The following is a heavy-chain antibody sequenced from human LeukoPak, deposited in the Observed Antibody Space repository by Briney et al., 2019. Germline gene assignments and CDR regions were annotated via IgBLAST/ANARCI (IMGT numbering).Heavy chain of an antibody. CDR3: ARDQDPRYDFWSDYLLSYFDD. D-gene: IGHD3-3*01. V-gene: IGHV1-18*01. CDR1: GYTFTSYG. Sequence: GASVKVSCKASGYTFTSYGISWVRQAPGQGLEWMGWISAYNGNTNYAQKLQGRVTMTTDTSTSTAYMELRSLRSDDTAVYYCARDQDPRYDFWSDYLLSYFDDWGQGTLVTVSS. J-gene: IGHJ4*02. CDR2: ISAYNGNT.